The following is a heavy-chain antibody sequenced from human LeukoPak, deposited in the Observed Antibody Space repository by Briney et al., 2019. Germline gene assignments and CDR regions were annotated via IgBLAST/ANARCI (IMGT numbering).Heavy chain of an antibody. CDR2: IYTSGST. D-gene: IGHD3-3*01. CDR1: GGSISSGSYY. J-gene: IGHJ5*02. V-gene: IGHV4-61*02. Sequence: KPSQTLSLTCTVSGGSISSGSYYWSWIRQPAGKGLEWIGRIYTSGSTNYNPSLKSRVTISVDTSKNQFSLKLSSVTAADTAVYYCARHQPRGNWWSGYEGEPSWFDPWGQGTLVTVSS. CDR3: ARHQPRGNWWSGYEGEPSWFDP.